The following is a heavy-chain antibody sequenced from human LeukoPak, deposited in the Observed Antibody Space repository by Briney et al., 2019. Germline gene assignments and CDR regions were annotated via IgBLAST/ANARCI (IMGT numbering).Heavy chain of an antibody. Sequence: GGSLRLSCAASGFTFSSYSMNWVRQAPGKGLEWVSSISSSSSYIYYADSVKGRFTISRDNAKNSLYLQMNSLRAEDTAVYYCARDPVRMVRGVLDYWGQGTLVTVSS. CDR2: ISSSSSYI. D-gene: IGHD3-10*01. J-gene: IGHJ4*02. CDR1: GFTFSSYS. V-gene: IGHV3-21*01. CDR3: ARDPVRMVRGVLDY.